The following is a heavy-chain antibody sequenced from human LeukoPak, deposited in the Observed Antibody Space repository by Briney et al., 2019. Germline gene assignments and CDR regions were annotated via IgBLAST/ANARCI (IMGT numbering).Heavy chain of an antibody. V-gene: IGHV3-30-3*01. CDR2: ISYDGSNK. CDR1: GFTFSSYA. CDR3: ARDAFGSIAAQRFDP. Sequence: PGGSLRLSCAASGFTFSSYAMHWVRQAPGKGLEWVAVISYDGSNKYYADSVKGRFTISRDNSKSTLYLQMNSLRAEDTAVYYCARDAFGSIAAQRFDPWGQGTLVTVSS. J-gene: IGHJ5*02. D-gene: IGHD6-6*01.